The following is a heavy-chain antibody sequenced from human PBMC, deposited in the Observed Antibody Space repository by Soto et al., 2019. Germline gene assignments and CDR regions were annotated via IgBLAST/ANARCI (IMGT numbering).Heavy chain of an antibody. CDR3: ARHDNMTLGSQYLDS. CDR2: IYYSGST. CDR1: GGSVSSGSYY. Sequence: SETLSLTCTVSGGSVSSGSYYWSWIRQPPGKRLKCVGYIYYSGSTNYNPSLKSRDTLSVDKSRNQFSLQLTSVTAADTALYFCARHDNMTLGSQYLDSWGPGTLVTVSS. J-gene: IGHJ4*02. V-gene: IGHV4-61*01. D-gene: IGHD1-1*01.